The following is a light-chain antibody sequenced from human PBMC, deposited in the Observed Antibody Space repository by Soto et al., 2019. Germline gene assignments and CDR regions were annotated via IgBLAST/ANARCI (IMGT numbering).Light chain of an antibody. CDR3: CLYIGATIYV. Sequence: QSALAQPASVSGSPGQSITISCTGTSGIVGSFSLVSWYQQHPGKAPKVMISEGHSRPSGVPDRFSGSTSANSASLTISGLQADDEADYYCCLYIGATIYVLGTGTKVTVL. CDR2: EGH. V-gene: IGLV2-23*01. J-gene: IGLJ1*01. CDR1: SGIVGSFSL.